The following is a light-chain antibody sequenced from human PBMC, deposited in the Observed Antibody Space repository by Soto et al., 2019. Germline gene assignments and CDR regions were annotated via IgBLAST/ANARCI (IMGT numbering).Light chain of an antibody. V-gene: IGKV3-20*01. CDR1: QSVSGSY. J-gene: IGKJ1*01. CDR3: QQYGSSPGT. CDR2: GAS. Sequence: EIVLTQSPGTLSLSPGERATLSCSASQSVSGSYLAWYQQKPGQAPRLLIYGASSRATGIPDRFSGSGSGTDFTLNISRLEPEEFSVYYCQQYGSSPGTFGHGTKVESK.